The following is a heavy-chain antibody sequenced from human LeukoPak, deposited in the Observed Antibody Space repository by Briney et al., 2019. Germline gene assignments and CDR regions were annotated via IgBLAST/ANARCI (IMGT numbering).Heavy chain of an antibody. Sequence: PGGSLRLPCAASGFTFNSYGMSWVRQAPGKGLEWVSGIIGSGGSTYYADSVEGRFTVSRDNSKNTMYLQMNSLRAEDTAIYYCAKRKSGSSGLYYFDYWGQGTLVTVSS. V-gene: IGHV3-23*01. J-gene: IGHJ4*02. CDR3: AKRKSGSSGLYYFDY. D-gene: IGHD3-10*01. CDR1: GFTFNSYG. CDR2: IIGSGGST.